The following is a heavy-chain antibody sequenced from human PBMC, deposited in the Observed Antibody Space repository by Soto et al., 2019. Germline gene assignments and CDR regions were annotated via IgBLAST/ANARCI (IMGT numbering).Heavy chain of an antibody. CDR2: IHFGGNT. CDR3: TKVPPHWLVHDY. J-gene: IGHJ4*02. V-gene: IGHV3-53*01. D-gene: IGHD6-19*01. CDR1: GFTVSGDY. Sequence: GGSLRLSCAASGFTVSGDYVSWVRQAPGKGLECVSVIHFGGNTYYADSVKGRFTVSRDNSKNTLYLQMNSLRVEDTAIYFCTKVPPHWLVHDYWGQGALVTVSS.